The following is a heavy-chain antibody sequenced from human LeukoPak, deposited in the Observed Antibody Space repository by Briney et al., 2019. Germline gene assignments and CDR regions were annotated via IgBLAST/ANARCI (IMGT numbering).Heavy chain of an antibody. CDR3: ARGEYEYCSGGSCYYSY. Sequence: KSSETLSLTCAAYGGSFSGYYWSWIRQPPGKGLEWIGEINHSGSTNYNPSLKSRVTISVDTSKNQFSLKLSSVTAADTAVYYCARGEYEYCSGGSCYYSYWGQGTLVTVSS. D-gene: IGHD2-15*01. CDR2: INHSGST. J-gene: IGHJ4*02. CDR1: GGSFSGYY. V-gene: IGHV4-34*01.